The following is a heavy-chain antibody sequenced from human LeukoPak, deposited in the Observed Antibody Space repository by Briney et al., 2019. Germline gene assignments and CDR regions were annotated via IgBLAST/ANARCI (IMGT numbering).Heavy chain of an antibody. CDR2: ISGDSGST. J-gene: IGHJ6*02. CDR3: AKDLNYYDSSGYYTYYCGMDV. CDR1: GFDFDDFV. V-gene: IGHV3-43*02. Sequence: GGSLTLSCAASGFDFDDFVMHWVRQRAGKGLEWVSLISGDSGSTYYADSVKGRFTISRDNSKNTLYLQMNSLRAEDTAVYYCAKDLNYYDSSGYYTYYCGMDVWGQGTTVTVSS. D-gene: IGHD3-22*01.